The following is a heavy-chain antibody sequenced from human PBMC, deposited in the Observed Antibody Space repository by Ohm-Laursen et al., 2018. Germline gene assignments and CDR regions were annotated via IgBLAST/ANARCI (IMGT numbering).Heavy chain of an antibody. J-gene: IGHJ5*02. V-gene: IGHV3-23*01. CDR2: ISGSGGST. Sequence: SLRLSCAASGFTFSSYAMSWVRQAPGKGLEWVSAISGSGGSTYYADSVKGRFTISRDNAKNSLYLQMNSLRAEDTALYYCAKADSIAVAGNVPTLFDPWGQGTLVTVSS. CDR1: GFTFSSYA. D-gene: IGHD6-19*01. CDR3: AKADSIAVAGNVPTLFDP.